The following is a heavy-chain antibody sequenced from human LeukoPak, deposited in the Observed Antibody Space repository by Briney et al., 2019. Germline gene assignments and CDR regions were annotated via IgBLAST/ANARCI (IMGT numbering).Heavy chain of an antibody. J-gene: IGHJ4*02. D-gene: IGHD3-22*01. Sequence: ASVRVSCKASGYTFTHHGISWVRQAPGQGLEWMGWISCYNGDTMYAQNVQGRVTMTTDTSTRTAYIELRSLRSDDTAMYYCARDPSNSSGYHAHFDSWGQGTLVTVSS. V-gene: IGHV1-18*01. CDR3: ARDPSNSSGYHAHFDS. CDR2: ISCYNGDT. CDR1: GYTFTHHG.